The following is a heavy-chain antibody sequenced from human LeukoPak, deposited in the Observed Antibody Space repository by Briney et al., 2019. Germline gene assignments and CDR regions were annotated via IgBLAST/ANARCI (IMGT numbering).Heavy chain of an antibody. D-gene: IGHD2/OR15-2a*01. CDR1: GFTFGTYG. CDR2: ISSRSDSE. J-gene: IGHJ4*02. V-gene: IGHV3-48*01. CDR3: ARDSTRILRLFDY. Sequence: TGGSLRLSCASSGFTFGTYGMNWVRQAPEKGLEWVSYISSRSDSENYADSVKGRFTISRDNIRNLLYLQMNSLRAEDTAVYFCARDSTRILRLFDYWGQGTLVTISS.